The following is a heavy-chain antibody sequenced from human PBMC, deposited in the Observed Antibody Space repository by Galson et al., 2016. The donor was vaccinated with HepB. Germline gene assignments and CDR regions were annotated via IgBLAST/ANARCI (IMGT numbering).Heavy chain of an antibody. J-gene: IGHJ4*02. Sequence: SLRLSCAAPGFTFSNAWMSWVRQAPGKGLEWVGRIKDKTEGGTTDYAAPVKGRFTISRDDSENTLYLQMNNLKTEDTAVYYCTTDRWYRDGYHSQFDNWGQGTLVTVSS. CDR1: GFTFSNAW. CDR2: IKDKTEGGTT. D-gene: IGHD5-24*01. CDR3: TTDRWYRDGYHSQFDN. V-gene: IGHV3-15*01.